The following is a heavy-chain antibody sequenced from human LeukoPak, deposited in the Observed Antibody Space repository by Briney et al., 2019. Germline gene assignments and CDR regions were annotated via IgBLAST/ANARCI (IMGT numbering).Heavy chain of an antibody. D-gene: IGHD5-12*01. J-gene: IGHJ4*02. Sequence: GGSLRLSCAASGFTVSSNYMSWVRQAPGKGLEWVSVIYSGGFTHYADSVKDRFTISRDNSKNTLYLQMNSLRVEDTAVYYCARDGGYSSDDPTGGKEPLVTVSS. CDR2: IYSGGFT. CDR3: ARDGGYSSDDPT. V-gene: IGHV3-66*01. CDR1: GFTVSSNY.